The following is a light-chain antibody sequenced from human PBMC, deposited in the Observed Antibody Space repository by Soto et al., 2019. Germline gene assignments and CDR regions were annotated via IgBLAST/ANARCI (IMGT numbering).Light chain of an antibody. V-gene: IGLV1-44*01. CDR1: SSNIGSNT. CDR3: AAWDDSLNGGYV. J-gene: IGLJ1*01. Sequence: QSALTQPPSASGTPGQRVTISCSGSSSNIGSNTVNWYQQLPGTAPKLLIYSNNQRPSGVPGRFSGSKSGTSASLAISGLQSEDEADYYCAAWDDSLNGGYVFGTGTKVTVL. CDR2: SNN.